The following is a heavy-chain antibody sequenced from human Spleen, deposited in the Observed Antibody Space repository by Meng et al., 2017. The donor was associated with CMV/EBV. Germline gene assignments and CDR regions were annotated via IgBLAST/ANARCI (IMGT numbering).Heavy chain of an antibody. V-gene: IGHV3-30-3*02. J-gene: IGHJ4*02. CDR2: ISKDDNNK. D-gene: IGHD2-15*01. CDR3: AKIDIPGYCSGGSCSAAFDN. CDR1: YA. Sequence: YAMRWVRQAPGKGLEWVAVISKDDNNKYYADSVKGRFTISRDNSNNTLYLQMNSLRPEDTAFYYCAKIDIPGYCSGGSCSAAFDNWGQGTLVTVSS.